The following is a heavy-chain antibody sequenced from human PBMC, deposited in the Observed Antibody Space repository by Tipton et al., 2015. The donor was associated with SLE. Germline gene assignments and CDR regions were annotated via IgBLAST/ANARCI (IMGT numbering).Heavy chain of an antibody. CDR1: GGSTSRNY. V-gene: IGHV4-59*08. D-gene: IGHD4-17*01. J-gene: IGHJ2*01. Sequence: TLSLTCTVSGGSTSRNYWTWIRQPPGKGLEWIGYIFYSGSTNYNPSLKSRVTISVDTSKNQFSLKLSSVTAADTAVYYCASPHGDSDFDLWGRGTLVTVSS. CDR2: IFYSGST. CDR3: ASPHGDSDFDL.